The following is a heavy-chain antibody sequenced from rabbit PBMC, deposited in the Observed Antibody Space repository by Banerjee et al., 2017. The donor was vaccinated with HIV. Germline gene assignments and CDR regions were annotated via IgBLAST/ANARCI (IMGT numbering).Heavy chain of an antibody. CDR2: INTSTGNT. CDR1: GFSFNDNYW. CDR3: ARTDDSSGWTRLDL. V-gene: IGHV1S45*01. D-gene: IGHD4-1*01. J-gene: IGHJ6*01. Sequence: QEQLEESGGGLVKPEGSLTLTCTASGFSFNDNYWICWVRQAPVTGLEWIACINTSTGNTVYASWAKGRFTISKTSSTTVTLQMTSLTAADTATYSCARTDDSSGWTRLDLWGPGTLVTVS.